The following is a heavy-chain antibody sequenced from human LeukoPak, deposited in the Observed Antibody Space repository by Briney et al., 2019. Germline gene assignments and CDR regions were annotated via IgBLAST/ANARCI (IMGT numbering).Heavy chain of an antibody. CDR3: ARGHYDVLAASYKWTPDY. Sequence: GGSLRLSCAASGFTFNTFNMNWVRQAPGKGLEWVSSITSGGDYIYYADSVKGRFTTSRDNAKNSLSLQLNSLRVEDTAVYYCARGHYDVLAASYKWTPDYWGQGTLVTVYS. CDR1: GFTFNTFN. J-gene: IGHJ4*02. V-gene: IGHV3-21*01. CDR2: ITSGGDYI. D-gene: IGHD3-9*01.